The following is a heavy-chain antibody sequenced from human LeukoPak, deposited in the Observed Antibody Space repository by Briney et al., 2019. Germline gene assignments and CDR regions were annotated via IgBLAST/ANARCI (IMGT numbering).Heavy chain of an antibody. CDR1: GYTFTTYY. V-gene: IGHV1-46*03. CDR2: INPSGGNT. Sequence: ASVKVSCKASGYTFTTYYMHWFRQAPGQGLEWMGMINPSGGNTSYAQKFQGRVTMTRDTSTSTVYMELSSLRSDDTAVYYCARIVDTTMIISYWGQGTLVTVSS. D-gene: IGHD5-18*01. J-gene: IGHJ4*02. CDR3: ARIVDTTMIISY.